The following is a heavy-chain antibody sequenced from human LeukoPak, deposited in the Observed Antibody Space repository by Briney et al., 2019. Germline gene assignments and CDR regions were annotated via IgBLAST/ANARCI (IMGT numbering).Heavy chain of an antibody. CDR2: ISYDGSKE. D-gene: IGHD2-2*01. V-gene: IGHV3-30-3*01. J-gene: IGHJ4*02. CDR3: AREGGYCSSTTCYFDS. CDR1: GFTFSRYA. Sequence: PGRSLRLSCAASGFTFSRYAMHWVRQAPGKGLEWVAVISYDGSKESYADSVKGRFTVSRDNSKNTLYLQMNSPRAEDTAVYYCAREGGYCSSTTCYFDSWGQGTLVTVSS.